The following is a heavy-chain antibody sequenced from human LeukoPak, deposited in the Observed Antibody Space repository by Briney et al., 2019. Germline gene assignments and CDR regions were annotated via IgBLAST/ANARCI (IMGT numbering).Heavy chain of an antibody. CDR3: ARVGYCSSTSCLLPYYYYYYMDV. D-gene: IGHD2-2*01. V-gene: IGHV3-74*01. CDR2: INSDGSST. Sequence: GGSLRLSCAASGFTFSSYWMHWVRQAPGKGLVWVSRINSDGSSTSYADSVKGRFTISRDNAKNTLYLQMNSLRAEDTAVYYCARVGYCSSTSCLLPYYYYYYMDVWGKGTTVTVSS. J-gene: IGHJ6*03. CDR1: GFTFSSYW.